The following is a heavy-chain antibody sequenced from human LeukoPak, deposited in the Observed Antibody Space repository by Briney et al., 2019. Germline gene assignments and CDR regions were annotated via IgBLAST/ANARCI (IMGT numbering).Heavy chain of an antibody. CDR3: AREGGPYRPLDY. Sequence: PPETLSLTCTVSGGSISSYYWSWIRQPPGKGLEWIGRIYTSGSTNYNPSLKSRVTLAADTSQNQFSLNLTSMTAADTAVYYCAREGGPYRPLDYSGQGTLVTVSS. J-gene: IGHJ4*02. CDR2: IYTSGST. CDR1: GGSISSYY. V-gene: IGHV4-4*07.